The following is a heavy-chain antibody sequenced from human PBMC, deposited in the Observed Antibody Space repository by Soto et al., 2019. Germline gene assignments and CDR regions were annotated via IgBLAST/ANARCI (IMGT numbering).Heavy chain of an antibody. Sequence: GSLRLSCAASGFTFDDYTMHWVRQAPGKGLEWVSLISWDGGSTYYADSVKGRFTISRDNSKNSLYLQMNSLRTEDTALYYCAKGQYSSPNWFDPWGQGTLVTVSS. CDR1: GFTFDDYT. CDR2: ISWDGGST. CDR3: AKGQYSSPNWFDP. D-gene: IGHD6-6*01. V-gene: IGHV3-43*01. J-gene: IGHJ5*02.